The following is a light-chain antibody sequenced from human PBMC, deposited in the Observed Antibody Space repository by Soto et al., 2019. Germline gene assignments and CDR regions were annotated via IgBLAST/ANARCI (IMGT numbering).Light chain of an antibody. Sequence: DIQMTQSPSSLSASVGDRVTITSRASQGISNYLAWYQQKPGKVPKLLIYAPSTLPSGVPSRFSGSGSGTDFSLTISSLQPEDVATYYCQNYNSVPWVFGQGTKVEIK. CDR1: QGISNY. V-gene: IGKV1-27*01. J-gene: IGKJ1*01. CDR3: QNYNSVPWV. CDR2: APS.